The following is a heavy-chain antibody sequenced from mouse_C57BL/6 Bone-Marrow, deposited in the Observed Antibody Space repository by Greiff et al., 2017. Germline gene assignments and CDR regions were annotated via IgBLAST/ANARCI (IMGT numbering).Heavy chain of an antibody. CDR3: TRWDDGYLAWFAY. Sequence: VQLQQSGTVLARPGASVKMSCKTSGYTFTSYWMHWVKQRPGQGLEWIGAIYPGNSDTSYNQKFKGKAKLTAVTSASTAYMELSSLTNEDSAVYYCTRWDDGYLAWFAYWGKGTLVTVSA. CDR1: GYTFTSYW. V-gene: IGHV1-5*01. J-gene: IGHJ3*01. D-gene: IGHD2-3*01. CDR2: IYPGNSDT.